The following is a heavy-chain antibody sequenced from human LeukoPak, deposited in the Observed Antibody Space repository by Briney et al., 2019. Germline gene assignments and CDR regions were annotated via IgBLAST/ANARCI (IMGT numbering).Heavy chain of an antibody. J-gene: IGHJ4*02. Sequence: GGSLRLSCAASGFTFSSYSMNWVRQAPGKGLEWVSSISSGSSYIYYADSVKGRFTISRDNAKNSLYLQMNSLRAEDTAVYYCARVGSVVPAAYYFDHWGQGTLVTVSS. CDR1: GFTFSSYS. D-gene: IGHD2-2*01. CDR3: ARVGSVVPAAYYFDH. CDR2: ISSGSSYI. V-gene: IGHV3-21*01.